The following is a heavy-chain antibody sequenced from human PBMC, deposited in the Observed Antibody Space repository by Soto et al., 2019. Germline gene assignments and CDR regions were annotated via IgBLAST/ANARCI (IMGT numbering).Heavy chain of an antibody. CDR2: IHYSGRT. V-gene: IGHV4-39*01. CDR3: ARPYVDTSMARFDY. Sequence: NPSETLSLTCTVSGDSIISGGYFWGWVRQPPGRGLEWIGSIHYSGRTFDNPSLKSRLTMSVDTSRNQFSLKLASVTAADTAMYYCARPYVDTSMARFDYRGQGTLVPASS. J-gene: IGHJ4*02. D-gene: IGHD5-18*01. CDR1: GDSIISGGYF.